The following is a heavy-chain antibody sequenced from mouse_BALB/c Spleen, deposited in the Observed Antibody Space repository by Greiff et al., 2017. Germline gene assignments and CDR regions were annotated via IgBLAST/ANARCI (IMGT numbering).Heavy chain of an antibody. J-gene: IGHJ1*01. Sequence: EVQLVESGGGLVKPGGSLKLSCAASGFAFSSYDMSWVRQTPEKRLEWVAYISSGGGSTYYPDTVKGRFTISRDNAKNTLYLQMSSLKSEDTAMYYCARHGGNSYWYFDVWGAGTTVTVSS. CDR1: GFAFSSYD. V-gene: IGHV5-12-1*01. CDR2: ISSGGGST. D-gene: IGHD1-1*02. CDR3: ARHGGNSYWYFDV.